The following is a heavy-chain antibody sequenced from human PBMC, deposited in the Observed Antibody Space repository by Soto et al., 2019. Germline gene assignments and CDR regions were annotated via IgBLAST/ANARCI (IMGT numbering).Heavy chain of an antibody. CDR1: GGTFSSYA. CDR3: AKSGYSYGPFDY. V-gene: IGHV1-69*13. Sequence: SVKVSCKASGGTFSSYAISWVRQAPGQGLEWMGGIIPIFGTANYAQKFQGRVTITADESTSTAYMELSSLRSEDTAVYYCAKSGYSYGPFDYWGQGTLVTVSS. CDR2: IIPIFGTA. J-gene: IGHJ4*02. D-gene: IGHD5-18*01.